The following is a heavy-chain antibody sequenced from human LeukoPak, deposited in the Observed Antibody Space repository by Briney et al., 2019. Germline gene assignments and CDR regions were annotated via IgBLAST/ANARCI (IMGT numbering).Heavy chain of an antibody. J-gene: IGHJ4*02. Sequence: VASVKVSCTASGYTFTSYAMHWVRQAPGQRLEWMGWINAGNGNTKYSQKFQGRVTITRDTSASTAYMELSSLRSEDTAVYYCARVGSSWSGFDYWGQGTLVTVSS. CDR1: GYTFTSYA. CDR2: INAGNGNT. CDR3: ARVGSSWSGFDY. V-gene: IGHV1-3*01. D-gene: IGHD6-13*01.